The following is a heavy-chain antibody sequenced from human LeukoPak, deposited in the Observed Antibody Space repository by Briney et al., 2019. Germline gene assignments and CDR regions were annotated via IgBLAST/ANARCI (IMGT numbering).Heavy chain of an antibody. V-gene: IGHV3-66*02. CDR2: IYSGGST. CDR3: ASRYSYGYPLDY. CDR1: GFTVSSNY. J-gene: IGHJ4*02. D-gene: IGHD5-18*01. Sequence: PGGSLRLSCAASGFTVSSNYMSWVRQAPGKGLEWVSVIYSGGSTYYADSVKGRFTISRDNSKSTLYLQMNSLRAEDTAVYYCASRYSYGYPLDYWGQGTLVTVSS.